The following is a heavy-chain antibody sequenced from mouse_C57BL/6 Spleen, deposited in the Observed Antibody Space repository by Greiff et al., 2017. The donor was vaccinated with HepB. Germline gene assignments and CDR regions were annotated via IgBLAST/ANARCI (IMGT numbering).Heavy chain of an antibody. CDR3: TRVGNYVRNWYFDV. V-gene: IGHV14-4*01. Sequence: DVKLQESGAELVRPGASVKLSCTASGFNIKDDYMHWVKQRPEQGLEWIGWIDPENGDTEYASKFQGKATITADTSSNTAYLQLSSLISEDTAVYYCTRVGNYVRNWYFDVWGTGTTVTVSS. J-gene: IGHJ1*03. D-gene: IGHD2-1*01. CDR2: IDPENGDT. CDR1: GFNIKDDY.